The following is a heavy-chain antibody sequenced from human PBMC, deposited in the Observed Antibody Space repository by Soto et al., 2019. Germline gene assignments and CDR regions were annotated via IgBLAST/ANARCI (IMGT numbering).Heavy chain of an antibody. V-gene: IGHV3-21*01. CDR1: GFPCSSYG. J-gene: IGHJ4*02. D-gene: IGHD5-12*01. CDR3: ARGPPMATITFFAY. CDR2: ISSSSYR. Sequence: EVQLVESGGGLVKPGGSLRLSCAGSGFPCSSYGMKWVRQAAGKGLEWVSSISSSSYRYYADSLQGRFSISRDNAKNSLFLQMTSLRAEDTAVYYCARGPPMATITFFAYWGQGTLVTVSS.